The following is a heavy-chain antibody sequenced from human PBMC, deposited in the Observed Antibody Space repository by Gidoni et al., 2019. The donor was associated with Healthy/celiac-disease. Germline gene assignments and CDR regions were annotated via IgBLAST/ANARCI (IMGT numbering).Heavy chain of an antibody. J-gene: IGHJ4*02. V-gene: IGHV3-30*18. CDR2: ISYDGSNK. Sequence: QVQLVESGGGVVQPGRSLRLSCAASGFTFSSYGMHWVRQAPGKGLEWVAVISYDGSNKYYADSVKGRFTISRDNSKNTLYLQMNSLRAEDTAVYYCAKDRSYGSGSYYPYYWGQGTLVTVSS. CDR1: GFTFSSYG. CDR3: AKDRSYGSGSYYPYY. D-gene: IGHD3-10*01.